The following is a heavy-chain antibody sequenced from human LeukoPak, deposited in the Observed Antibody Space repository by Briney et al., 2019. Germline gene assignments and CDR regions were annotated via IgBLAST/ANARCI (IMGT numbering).Heavy chain of an antibody. D-gene: IGHD1-26*01. J-gene: IGHJ4*02. CDR2: ISASGGSI. CDR1: GFTFSSSA. Sequence: GGSLRLSCAASGFTFSSSAMSWVRQVPGKGLEWVSGISASGGSIYYADSVRGRFTISRDNSKNTLYVQMNSLRDEDTAVYYCAEDQRWESPHYLDSWGQGTLVTVSS. V-gene: IGHV3-23*01. CDR3: AEDQRWESPHYLDS.